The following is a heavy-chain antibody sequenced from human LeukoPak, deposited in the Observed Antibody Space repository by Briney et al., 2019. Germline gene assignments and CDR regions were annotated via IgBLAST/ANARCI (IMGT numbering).Heavy chain of an antibody. CDR2: IYDSEGT. CDR1: GVSISNAGYL. D-gene: IGHD2-2*01. CDR3: ASGIAYYQPSKNAFDF. V-gene: IGHV4-30-2*01. J-gene: IGHJ3*01. Sequence: SETLSLTCTVSGVSISNAGYLWSWIRQPPGKGLEYIGYIYDSEGTYYNPSLKSRVTVSVDRSKNQFSLKVYSVSAADTAVYYCASGIAYYQPSKNAFDFWGQGTMVIVSS.